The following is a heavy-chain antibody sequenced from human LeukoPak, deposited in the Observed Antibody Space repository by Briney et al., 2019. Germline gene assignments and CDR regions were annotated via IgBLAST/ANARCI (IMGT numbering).Heavy chain of an antibody. CDR2: IYYTGST. CDR3: ARGGRYGSGNWFDP. V-gene: IGHV4-59*01. D-gene: IGHD3-10*01. Sequence: SETLSLTCTVSGGSISTYYWTWIRQPPGEGLEWIGYIYYTGSTNYNPSLKSRVTISVDTSNNQFSLKLSSMTAADTAVYYCARGGRYGSGNWFDPWGQGTLVTVSS. CDR1: GGSISTYY. J-gene: IGHJ5*02.